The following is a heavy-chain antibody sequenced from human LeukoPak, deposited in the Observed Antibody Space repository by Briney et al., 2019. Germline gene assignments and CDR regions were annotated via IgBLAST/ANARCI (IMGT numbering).Heavy chain of an antibody. Sequence: GGSLRLSCAASGSIFSSYAMSWVRQAPGKGLEWVSAISGSGGSTYYADSVKGRLTISRDNSKNTLYLQMNSLRAEDTAVYYCAESEPGIAAAGIGYWGRGTLVTVSS. CDR3: AESEPGIAAAGIGY. V-gene: IGHV3-23*01. CDR1: GSIFSSYA. CDR2: ISGSGGST. D-gene: IGHD6-13*01. J-gene: IGHJ4*02.